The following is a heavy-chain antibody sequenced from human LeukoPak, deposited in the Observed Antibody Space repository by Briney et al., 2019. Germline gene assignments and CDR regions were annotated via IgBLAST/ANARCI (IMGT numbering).Heavy chain of an antibody. D-gene: IGHD3-10*01. V-gene: IGHV3-21*01. CDR3: ARGLWFGEFFDAFDI. CDR2: ISSSSSYI. CDR1: GFTFSSYS. Sequence: PGGSLRLPCAASGFTFSSYSMNWVRQAPGKGLEWVSSISSSSSYIYYADSVKGRFTISRDNAKNSLYLQMNSLRAEDTAVYYCARGLWFGEFFDAFDIWGQGTMVTVSS. J-gene: IGHJ3*02.